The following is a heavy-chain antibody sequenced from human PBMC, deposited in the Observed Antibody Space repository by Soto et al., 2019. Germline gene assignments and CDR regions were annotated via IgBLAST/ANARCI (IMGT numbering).Heavy chain of an antibody. V-gene: IGHV2-26*01. CDR2: IFSNDEK. D-gene: IGHD2-2*01. CDR3: ALIKDCSRTDCYLASFDP. J-gene: IGHJ5*02. Sequence: QVTLKESGPVVVKPTETLTLTCTVSGISLSNTRLGVSWIRQPPGKALEWLAHIFSNDEKSYSTSLKNRLTISKDTSRSQVVLTMTNVDPVDSATYYCALIKDCSRTDCYLASFDPWGQGTLVTVSS. CDR1: GISLSNTRLG.